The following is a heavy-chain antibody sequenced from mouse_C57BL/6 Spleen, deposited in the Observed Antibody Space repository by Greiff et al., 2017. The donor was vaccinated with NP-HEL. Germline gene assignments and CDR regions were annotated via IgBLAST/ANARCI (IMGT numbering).Heavy chain of an antibody. CDR3: ARRRLPYYFDY. CDR1: GFTFSDYY. Sequence: EVKVVESGGGLVQPGGSLKLSCAASGFTFSDYYMYWVRQTPEKRLEWVAYISNGGGSTYYPDTVKGRFTISRDNAKNTLYLQMSRLKSEDTAMYYCARRRLPYYFDYWGQGTTLTVSS. J-gene: IGHJ2*01. V-gene: IGHV5-12*01. CDR2: ISNGGGST. D-gene: IGHD5-5*01.